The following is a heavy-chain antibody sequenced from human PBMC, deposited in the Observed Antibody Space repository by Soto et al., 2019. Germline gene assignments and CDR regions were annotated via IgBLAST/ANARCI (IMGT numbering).Heavy chain of an antibody. V-gene: IGHV6-1*01. Sequence: SQTLSLTCAIFGDSVSSNSAAWNWIRQSPSRGLEWLGRTYYRSKWYNDYAVSVKSRITINPDTSKNQFSLQLNSVTPEDTAVYYCARDYYDSSGYPIPFDYWGQGTLVTVSS. CDR1: GDSVSSNSAA. CDR2: TYYRSKWYN. J-gene: IGHJ4*02. D-gene: IGHD3-22*01. CDR3: ARDYYDSSGYPIPFDY.